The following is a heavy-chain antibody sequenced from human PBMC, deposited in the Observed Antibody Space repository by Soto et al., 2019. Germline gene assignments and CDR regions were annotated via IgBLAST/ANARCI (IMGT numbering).Heavy chain of an antibody. D-gene: IGHD3-22*01. CDR2: ISYDATNK. Sequence: PGGSLRLSCEASGFTFSSYGMHWVRQAPGKGLEWVAFISYDATNKYYADSVKGRFTISRDNFKNTLYLQMNSLRAEDTALYYCAKDRDYYNDYSGNDYWGQGTLVTVSS. V-gene: IGHV3-30*18. J-gene: IGHJ4*02. CDR1: GFTFSSYG. CDR3: AKDRDYYNDYSGNDY.